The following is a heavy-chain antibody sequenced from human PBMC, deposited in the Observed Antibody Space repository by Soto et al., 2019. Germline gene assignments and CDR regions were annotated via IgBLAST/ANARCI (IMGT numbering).Heavy chain of an antibody. CDR2: ISYDGTNK. V-gene: IGHV3-30*18. D-gene: IGHD2-21*02. CDR1: GFTFRNFG. Sequence: LRLSCAASGFTFRNFGMHWVRQAPCKGLEWVAVISYDGTNKYYADSVKGRFTISRDNSKNTLYLQINSLRAEDTAVYYCAKAVPPFVVVTASDYWGQGTLVTVSS. CDR3: AKAVPPFVVVTASDY. J-gene: IGHJ4*02.